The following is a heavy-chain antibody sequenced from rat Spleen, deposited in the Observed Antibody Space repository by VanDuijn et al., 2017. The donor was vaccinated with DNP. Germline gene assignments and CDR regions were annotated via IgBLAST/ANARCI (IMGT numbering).Heavy chain of an antibody. V-gene: IGHV5-22*01. CDR1: GFTFSAYY. J-gene: IGHJ2*01. CDR3: ARWNSGHFDY. Sequence: EVQLVESGGGLVQPGRSLKLSCAASGFTFSAYYMAWVRQAPTKGLEWVASISPSGTSTYYRDSVKGRFTISRDNAKNTLYLQMNSLRSEDMATYYCARWNSGHFDYWGQGVMVSVSS. CDR2: ISPSGTST. D-gene: IGHD4-3*01.